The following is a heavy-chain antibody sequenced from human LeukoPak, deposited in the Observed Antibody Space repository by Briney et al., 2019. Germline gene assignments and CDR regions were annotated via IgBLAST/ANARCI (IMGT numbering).Heavy chain of an antibody. D-gene: IGHD2-8*01. CDR3: ARCTEDIVLMVYAIGYYFDY. Sequence: KPSETLSLTCTVSGGSISSGGYYWSWIRQHPGKGLEWIGYIYYSGSTYYNPSLTSRVTISVDPSKNQFSLKLSSVTAADTAVYYCARCTEDIVLMVYAIGYYFDYWGQGTLVTVSS. V-gene: IGHV4-31*03. CDR2: IYYSGST. J-gene: IGHJ4*02. CDR1: GGSISSGGYY.